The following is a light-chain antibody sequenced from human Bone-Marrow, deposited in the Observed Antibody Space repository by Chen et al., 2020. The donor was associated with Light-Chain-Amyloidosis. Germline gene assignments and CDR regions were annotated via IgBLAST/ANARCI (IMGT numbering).Light chain of an antibody. Sequence: QSALTQPASVFGSPGQSITISCTGTSSDVDGYNYVSWYQQHPGKAPKLMIYDIRNRPSGVSNRFSGSKSGNTASLTISGLQAEDEADYYCSSYTSRSTLDVFGTGTKVTVL. CDR1: SSDVDGYNY. V-gene: IGLV2-14*01. CDR3: SSYTSRSTLDV. CDR2: DIR. J-gene: IGLJ1*01.